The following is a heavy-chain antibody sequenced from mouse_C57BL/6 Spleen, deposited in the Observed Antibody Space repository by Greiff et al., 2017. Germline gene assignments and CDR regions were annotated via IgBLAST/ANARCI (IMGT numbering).Heavy chain of an antibody. CDR2: INPNNGGT. V-gene: IGHV1-22*01. CDR3: AREEKIYYDYDGYFDY. J-gene: IGHJ2*01. Sequence: EVKLQQSGPELVKPGASVKMSCKASGYTFTDYNMHWVKQSHGKSLEWIGYINPNNGGTSYNQKFKGKATLTVNKSSSTAYMELRSLTSEDSAVYYCAREEKIYYDYDGYFDYWGQGTTLTVSS. CDR1: GYTFTDYN. D-gene: IGHD2-4*01.